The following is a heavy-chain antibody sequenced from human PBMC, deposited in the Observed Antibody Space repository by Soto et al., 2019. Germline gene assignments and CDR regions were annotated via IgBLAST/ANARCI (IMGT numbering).Heavy chain of an antibody. CDR1: GYTFTDNN. Sequence: QVQLVQSGAEVKKPGASVKVSCKASGYTFTDNNIHWVRQAPGQGLEWMGWINPGSGGTNYAQKFQGRVTMTRDTSISTAYMELSILTSDDTAVYYCARGVGSSWFDPWGQGTLVTVSS. D-gene: IGHD6-25*01. CDR2: INPGSGGT. CDR3: ARGVGSSWFDP. J-gene: IGHJ5*02. V-gene: IGHV1-2*02.